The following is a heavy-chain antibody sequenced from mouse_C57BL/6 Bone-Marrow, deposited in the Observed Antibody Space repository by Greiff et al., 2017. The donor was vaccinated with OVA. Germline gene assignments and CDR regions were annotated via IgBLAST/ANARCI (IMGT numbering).Heavy chain of an antibody. CDR1: GYSFTDYN. CDR2: INPNYGTT. Sequence: VHVKQSGPELVKPGASVKISCKASGYSFTDYNMNWVKQSNGKSLEWIGVINPNYGTTSYNQKFKGKATLTVDQSSSTAYMQLNSLTSEDSAVYYCARRVVTGYYAMDYWGQGTSVTVSS. V-gene: IGHV1-39*01. CDR3: ARRVVTGYYAMDY. J-gene: IGHJ4*01. D-gene: IGHD2-2*01.